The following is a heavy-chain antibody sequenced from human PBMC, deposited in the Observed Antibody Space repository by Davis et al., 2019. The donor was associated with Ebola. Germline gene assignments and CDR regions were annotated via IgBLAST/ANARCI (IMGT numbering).Heavy chain of an antibody. Sequence: GESLKISCKGSGYSFTSYWIGWVRQMPGKGLEWMGIIYPGDSDTRYSPSFQGQVTISADKSISTAYLQWSSLKASDTAMYYCARPSRPGRSSWFLYWYFDLWGRGTLVTVSS. CDR2: IYPGDSDT. J-gene: IGHJ2*01. V-gene: IGHV5-51*01. D-gene: IGHD6-13*01. CDR3: ARPSRPGRSSWFLYWYFDL. CDR1: GYSFTSYW.